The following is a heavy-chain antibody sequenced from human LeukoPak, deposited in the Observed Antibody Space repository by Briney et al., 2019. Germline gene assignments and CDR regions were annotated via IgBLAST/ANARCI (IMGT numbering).Heavy chain of an antibody. D-gene: IGHD2-2*01. Sequence: QPGGSLRLSCAASGFTFSSYAMSWVRQAPGKGLEWVSAISGSGGSTYYADSVKGRFTISRDNSKNTLYLQMNSLRAEDTAVYYCAKDQIRKRVPAAPVANFDYWGQGTLVTVSS. CDR1: GFTFSSYA. CDR2: ISGSGGST. V-gene: IGHV3-23*01. J-gene: IGHJ4*02. CDR3: AKDQIRKRVPAAPVANFDY.